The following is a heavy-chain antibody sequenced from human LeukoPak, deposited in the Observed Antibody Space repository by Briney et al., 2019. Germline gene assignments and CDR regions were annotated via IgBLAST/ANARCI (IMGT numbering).Heavy chain of an antibody. Sequence: SGPTLVNPTQTLTLTCTFSGFSLSTSGVGVGWIRQPPGKALEWLAIIFWDDDKRYNPSLESRLSIIKDTSKDQVVLTMTNMDPADTATYYCIHSAGIVVVTSEDEYFQHWGQGSLVIVSS. CDR3: IHSAGIVVVTSEDEYFQH. CDR1: GFSLSTSGVG. J-gene: IGHJ1*01. D-gene: IGHD2-21*02. V-gene: IGHV2-5*02. CDR2: IFWDDDK.